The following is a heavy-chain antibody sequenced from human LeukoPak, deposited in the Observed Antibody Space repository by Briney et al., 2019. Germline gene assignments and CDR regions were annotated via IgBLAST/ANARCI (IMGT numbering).Heavy chain of an antibody. D-gene: IGHD3-22*01. CDR3: SRVFYYGSSGYYPDH. V-gene: IGHV3-66*01. CDR1: GFTVSSSY. J-gene: IGHJ4*02. Sequence: GGSLRLSCAASGFTVSSSYMSWVRQAPGKGLEWVSVIYSGGSTYYADSVRGRFTISRDEPKNSLYLQMNSLRTEDTAVYYCSRVFYYGSSGYYPDHWGQGTQVTVSS. CDR2: IYSGGST.